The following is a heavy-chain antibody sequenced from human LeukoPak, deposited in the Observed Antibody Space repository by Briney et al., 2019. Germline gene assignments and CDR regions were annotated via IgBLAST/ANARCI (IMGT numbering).Heavy chain of an antibody. J-gene: IGHJ4*02. CDR2: INHSGST. CDR1: GGSFSGYY. V-gene: IGHV4-34*01. Sequence: PSETLSLTCAVYGGSFSGYYWSWIRQPPGKGLEWIGEINHSGSTNYNPSLKSRVTISVDTSKNQFSLKLSSVTAADTAVYYCARDTAYCGGDCRSDYWGQGTLVTVSS. D-gene: IGHD2-21*02. CDR3: ARDTAYCGGDCRSDY.